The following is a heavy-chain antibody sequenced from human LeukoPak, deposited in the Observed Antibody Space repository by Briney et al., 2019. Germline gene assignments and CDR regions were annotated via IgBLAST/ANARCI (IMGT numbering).Heavy chain of an antibody. Sequence: SSETLSLTCTVSGGSISSNGFYWGWIRQSPGKGLEWLGTIEYSGTTHYNPSLKSRVTISVDTSKNQFSLKLSSVTAADTAVYYCARHEQLLGSVDYWGQGTLVTVSS. CDR2: IEYSGTT. CDR1: GGSISSNGFY. CDR3: ARHEQLLGSVDY. V-gene: IGHV4-39*01. D-gene: IGHD5-18*01. J-gene: IGHJ4*02.